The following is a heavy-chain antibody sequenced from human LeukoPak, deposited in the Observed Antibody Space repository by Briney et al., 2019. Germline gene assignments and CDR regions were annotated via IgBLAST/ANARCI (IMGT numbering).Heavy chain of an antibody. J-gene: IGHJ5*02. D-gene: IGHD6-25*01. CDR3: ARQNPPGSKKGWFDP. CDR2: IYYNGIT. Sequence: SKTLSLTCTVSGGSINSYYWTWIRQPPGKGLEWIACIYYNGITNYKSSLESRLTISVDTSKNQFSLRLRSVTAADTAVYYCARQNPPGSKKGWFDPWGQGTLVTVSS. V-gene: IGHV4-59*08. CDR1: GGSINSYY.